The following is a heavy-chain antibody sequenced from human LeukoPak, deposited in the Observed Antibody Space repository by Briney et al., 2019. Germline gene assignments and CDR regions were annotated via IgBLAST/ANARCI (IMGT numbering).Heavy chain of an antibody. CDR1: RYTFTSYR. D-gene: IGHD1-26*01. J-gene: IGHJ2*01. Sequence: ASVKDSCMASRYTFTSYRISSVRQAPGQGREWMGWISAYNGKKNYAQKLQGRVTLTTDTSTSTAYMELRSMGSDETAVYCCARDGAYSGSPPRYWYFDLWGRGTLVTVSS. CDR2: ISAYNGKK. CDR3: ARDGAYSGSPPRYWYFDL. V-gene: IGHV1-18*01.